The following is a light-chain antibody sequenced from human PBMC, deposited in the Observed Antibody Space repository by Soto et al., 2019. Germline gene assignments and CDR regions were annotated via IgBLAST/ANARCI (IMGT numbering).Light chain of an antibody. J-gene: IGLJ2*01. CDR2: EVN. CDR1: SSDVGNYNF. V-gene: IGLV2-23*02. Sequence: QSVLTQPASVSGSPGQSITISCTGTSSDVGNYNFVSWYQQYPGKAPKAMIYEVNKRPSGISNRFSGSKSGNTASLTISGLQAEDEADYYCCSYAGSSTWVFGGGTKLTVL. CDR3: CSYAGSSTWV.